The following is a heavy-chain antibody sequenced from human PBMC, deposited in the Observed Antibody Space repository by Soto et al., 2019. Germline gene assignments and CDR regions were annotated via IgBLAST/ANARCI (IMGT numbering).Heavy chain of an antibody. CDR1: GFTFSSYA. CDR2: ISGSGGST. Sequence: PGGSLRLSCAASGFTFSSYAMSWVRQAPGKGLEWVSAISGSGGSTYYADSVKGRFTISRDNSKNTLYLQMNSLRAEDTAVYYCAKTSGYSSGWSGDYYYGMDVWGQGATVTVSS. CDR3: AKTSGYSSGWSGDYYYGMDV. J-gene: IGHJ6*02. V-gene: IGHV3-23*01. D-gene: IGHD6-19*01.